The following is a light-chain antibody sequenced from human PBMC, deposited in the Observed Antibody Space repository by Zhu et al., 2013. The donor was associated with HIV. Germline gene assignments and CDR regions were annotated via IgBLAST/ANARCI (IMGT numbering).Light chain of an antibody. CDR1: SSDVGGYNY. J-gene: IGLJ1*01. CDR3: CSYAGNYIYV. CDR2: EVS. Sequence: QSALTQPASVSGSPGQSITISCTGTSSDVGGYNYVSWYQQHPGKAPKLMIYEVSNRPSGVSNRFSGSKSGTTASLTISGLQAEDEADYYCCSYAGNYIYVFGSGTKVTVL. V-gene: IGLV2-14*01.